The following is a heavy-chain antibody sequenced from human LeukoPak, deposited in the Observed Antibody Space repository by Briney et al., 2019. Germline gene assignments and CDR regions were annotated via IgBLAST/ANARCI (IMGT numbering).Heavy chain of an antibody. J-gene: IGHJ4*02. V-gene: IGHV1-2*02. D-gene: IGHD5-18*01. Sequence: ASVKVSCKASGYTFTGYYMHWVRQAPGQGLEWMGWINPNSGGTNYAQKFQGRVTMTRDTSISTAYMELSRLRSDDTAVYYCARWIQLWESYYFDYWGQGTLVTVSS. CDR3: ARWIQLWESYYFDY. CDR2: INPNSGGT. CDR1: GYTFTGYY.